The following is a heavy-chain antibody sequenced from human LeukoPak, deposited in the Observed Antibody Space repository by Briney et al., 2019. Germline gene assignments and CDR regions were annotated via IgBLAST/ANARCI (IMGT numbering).Heavy chain of an antibody. V-gene: IGHV3-21*01. Sequence: GGSLRLSCAASRFTFTNYSMNWVRQAPGKGLEWVSSISSLSNYIYYADSVKGRFTISRDNAKNSLYLQMNSLRAEDTALYYCARGGENNGFDYWGQGTLVTVSS. CDR1: RFTFTNYS. CDR3: ARGGENNGFDY. CDR2: ISSLSNYI. J-gene: IGHJ4*02. D-gene: IGHD1/OR15-1a*01.